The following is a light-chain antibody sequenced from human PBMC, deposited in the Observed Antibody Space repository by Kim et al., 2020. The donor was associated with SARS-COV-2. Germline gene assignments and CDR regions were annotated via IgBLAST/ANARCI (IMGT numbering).Light chain of an antibody. CDR3: MQALQTPYS. V-gene: IGKV2-28*01. CDR2: LGS. J-gene: IGKJ2*03. Sequence: GPASIYCRSSQSLLHSNGYNYLDWYLQKPGQSPQLLIYLGSNRASGVPDRFSGSGSGTDFTLKISRVEAEDVGVYYCMQALQTPYSFGQGTKLEI. CDR1: QSLLHSNGYNY.